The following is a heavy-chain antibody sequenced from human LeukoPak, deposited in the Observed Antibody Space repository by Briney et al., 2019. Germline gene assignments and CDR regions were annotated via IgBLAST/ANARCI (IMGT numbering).Heavy chain of an antibody. D-gene: IGHD5-24*01. Sequence: GGSLRLSCAASGCTFDDYGMSWVRQAPGKGLEWVSGINWNGGSTGYADPVKGRFTISRDNAKNSLYLQMNSLRAEDTALYYCARGGRDGYPFDYWGQGTLVTVSS. V-gene: IGHV3-20*04. CDR3: ARGGRDGYPFDY. J-gene: IGHJ4*02. CDR2: INWNGGST. CDR1: GCTFDDYG.